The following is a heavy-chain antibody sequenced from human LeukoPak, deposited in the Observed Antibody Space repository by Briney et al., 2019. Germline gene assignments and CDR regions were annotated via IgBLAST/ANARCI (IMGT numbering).Heavy chain of an antibody. CDR2: IYYSGST. CDR1: GGSISSSSYY. V-gene: IGHV4-39*07. CDR3: ARGRYSSSWYEP. Sequence: PSETLSLTCTVSGGSISSSSYYWGWIRQPPGKGLEWIGSIYYSGSTYYNPSLKSRVTISVDTSKNQFSLKLSSVTAADTAVYYCARGRYSSSWYEPWGQGTLVTVSS. J-gene: IGHJ5*02. D-gene: IGHD6-13*01.